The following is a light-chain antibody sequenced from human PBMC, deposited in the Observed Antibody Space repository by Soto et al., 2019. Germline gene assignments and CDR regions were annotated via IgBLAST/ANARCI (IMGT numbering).Light chain of an antibody. CDR2: KAS. CDR3: HQYHNFPRT. J-gene: IGKJ1*01. V-gene: IGKV1-5*03. CDR1: QSINGW. Sequence: DIQLTQSPSTLSASVGDRVTIPCRASQSINGWLAWYQQKPGPAPNLLIYKASTLESGVPSRFSGSGSGTEFTLTVSSLQPDDFATYYCHQYHNFPRTLGQGTKVDI.